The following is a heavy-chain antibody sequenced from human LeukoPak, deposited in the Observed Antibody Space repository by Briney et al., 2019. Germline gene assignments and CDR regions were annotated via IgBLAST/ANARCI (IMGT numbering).Heavy chain of an antibody. CDR1: GFTFSSYS. CDR3: AKDLSSSWGARAFDY. Sequence: GGSLRLSCAASGFTFSSYSMNWVRQAPGKGLEWVSHISSSSSTIYYADSVKGRFTISRDNAKNSLYLQMNSLRAEDTAVYYCAKDLSSSWGARAFDYWGQGTLVTVSS. D-gene: IGHD6-13*01. V-gene: IGHV3-48*01. J-gene: IGHJ4*02. CDR2: ISSSSSTI.